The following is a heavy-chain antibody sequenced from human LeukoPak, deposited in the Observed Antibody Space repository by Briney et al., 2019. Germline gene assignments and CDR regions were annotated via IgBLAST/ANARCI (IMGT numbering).Heavy chain of an antibody. CDR2: IYHSGTT. J-gene: IGHJ4*02. CDR3: ARAAAWFGES. D-gene: IGHD3-10*01. CDR1: GGSIRSSDW. Sequence: SETLSLTCAVSGGSIRSSDWWSWVRQPPGKGLEWIGDIYHSGTTNYNPSLKSRVTISVDKSKNQFSLRLSPVTAADTAVYYCARAAAWFGESWGQGTLVTVSS. V-gene: IGHV4-4*02.